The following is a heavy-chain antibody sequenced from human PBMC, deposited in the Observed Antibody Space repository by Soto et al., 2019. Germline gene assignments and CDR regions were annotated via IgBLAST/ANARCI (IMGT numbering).Heavy chain of an antibody. CDR3: ARDGFLGVVAADAFDI. D-gene: IGHD2-15*01. CDR1: GYTFTNYY. Sequence: ASVKVSCKASGYTFTNYYMHWVRQAPGQGLEWMGIINPTGGSTSYTQKFQGRVTMTRDTSTSTVYMELSSLRSEDTAVYYCARDGFLGVVAADAFDIWGQGTLVTVS. CDR2: INPTGGST. V-gene: IGHV1-46*01. J-gene: IGHJ3*02.